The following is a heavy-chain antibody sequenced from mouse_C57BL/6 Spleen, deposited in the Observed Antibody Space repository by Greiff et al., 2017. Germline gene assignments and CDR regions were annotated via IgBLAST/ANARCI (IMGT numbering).Heavy chain of an antibody. V-gene: IGHV1-50*01. Sequence: VQLQQPGAELVKPGASVKLSCKASGYTFTSYWMQWVKQRPGQGLEWIGEIDPSDSYTNYNQKFKGKATLTVDTSSSTAYMQLSSLTSEDSAVYYCANSNSYFDYWGQGTTLTVSS. J-gene: IGHJ2*01. CDR2: IDPSDSYT. CDR3: ANSNSYFDY. CDR1: GYTFTSYW. D-gene: IGHD2-5*01.